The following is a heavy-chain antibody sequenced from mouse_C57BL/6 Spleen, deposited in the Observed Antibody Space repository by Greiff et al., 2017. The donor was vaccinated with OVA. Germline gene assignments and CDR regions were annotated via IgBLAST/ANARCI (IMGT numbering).Heavy chain of an antibody. CDR2: INPYNGGT. V-gene: IGHV1-19*01. J-gene: IGHJ2*01. CDR1: GYTFTDYY. CDR3: ARWSFDY. Sequence: VQLKESGPVLVKPGASVKMSCKASGYTFTDYYMNWVKQSHGKSLEWIGVINPYNGGTSYNQKFKGKATLTVDKSSSTAYMELNSLTSEDSAVYYCARWSFDYWGQGTTLTVSS.